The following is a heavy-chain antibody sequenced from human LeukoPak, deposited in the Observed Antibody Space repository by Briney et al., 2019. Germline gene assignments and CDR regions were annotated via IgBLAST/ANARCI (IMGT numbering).Heavy chain of an antibody. V-gene: IGHV3-11*01. J-gene: IGHJ3*02. CDR3: ARDSGVTAMSAFDI. CDR2: ISSSGSTI. CDR1: GFTFSDYY. Sequence: TGGSLRLSCAASGFTFSDYYMSWIRQAPGKGLEWVSYISSSGSTIYYADSVKGRFTISRDNSKNTLYLQMNSLRAEDTAVYYCARDSGVTAMSAFDIWAKGQWSPSLQ. D-gene: IGHD2-21*02.